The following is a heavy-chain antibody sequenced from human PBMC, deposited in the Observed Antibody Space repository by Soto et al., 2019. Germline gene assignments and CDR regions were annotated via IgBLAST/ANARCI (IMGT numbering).Heavy chain of an antibody. CDR1: GGSISSGGYY. J-gene: IGHJ4*02. CDR3: AGVVVTASNYFDY. V-gene: IGHV4-31*03. D-gene: IGHD2-21*02. Sequence: SETLSLTCTVSGGSISSGGYYWSWIRQHPGKGLEWIGYIYYSGSTYYNPSLKSRVTISVDTSKNQFSLKLSSVTAADTAVYYCAGVVVTASNYFDYWGQGTLVTVSS. CDR2: IYYSGST.